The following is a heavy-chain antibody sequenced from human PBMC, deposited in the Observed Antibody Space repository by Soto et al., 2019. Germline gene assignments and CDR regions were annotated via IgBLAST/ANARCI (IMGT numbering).Heavy chain of an antibody. CDR3: AATQETGYSGYDPLNY. V-gene: IGHV1-58*02. CDR1: GYTFTSYG. CDR2: IVVGSGNT. J-gene: IGHJ4*02. D-gene: IGHD5-12*01. Sequence: SVKVSCKASGYTFTSYGISWVRQARGQRLEWIGWIVVGSGNTNYAQKFQERVTITRDMSTSTAYMELSSLRSEDTAVYYCAATQETGYSGYDPLNYWGQGTLVTVSS.